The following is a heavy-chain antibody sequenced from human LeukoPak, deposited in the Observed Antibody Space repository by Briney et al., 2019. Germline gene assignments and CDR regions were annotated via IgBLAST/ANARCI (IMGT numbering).Heavy chain of an antibody. CDR3: ARVKSGSYYPYYYYYMDV. CDR1: GYTFTGYY. V-gene: IGHV1-2*02. Sequence: ASVKVSCKASGYTFTGYYMHWVRQAPGQGLKWMGWINPNSGGTNYAQKFQGRVTMTRDTSISTAYMELSRLRSDDTAVYYCARVKSGSYYPYYYYYMDVWGKGTTVTVSS. J-gene: IGHJ6*03. D-gene: IGHD1-26*01. CDR2: INPNSGGT.